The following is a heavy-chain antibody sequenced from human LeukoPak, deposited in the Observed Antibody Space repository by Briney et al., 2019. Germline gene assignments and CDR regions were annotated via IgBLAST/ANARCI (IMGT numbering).Heavy chain of an antibody. V-gene: IGHV3-7*01. CDR2: IRPDGSDK. J-gene: IGHJ3*02. CDR1: GFTFRRYF. D-gene: IGHD2-21*02. CDR3: VKDSSDWAFDI. Sequence: GGSLRLSCAASGFTFRRYFMLWVRQPPGKGLEWVATIRPDGSDKYYADSVKGRFTFSRDNAKNSLSLQMNSLRAEDTALYYCVKDSSDWAFDIWGQGTMVTVSS.